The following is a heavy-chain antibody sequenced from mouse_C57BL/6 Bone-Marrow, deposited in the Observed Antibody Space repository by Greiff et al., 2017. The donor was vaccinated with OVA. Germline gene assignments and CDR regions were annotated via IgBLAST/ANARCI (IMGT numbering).Heavy chain of an antibody. J-gene: IGHJ1*03. V-gene: IGHV14-4*01. Sequence: VQLQQSGAELVRPGASVKLSCTASGFNIKDDYMHWVKQRPEQGLEWIGWIDPENGDTEYASKFQGKATITADTSSNTAYLQLSSLTSEDTAVYYGTRPTVGARGYFDVWGTGTTVTVSS. CDR2: IDPENGDT. D-gene: IGHD1-1*01. CDR3: TRPTVGARGYFDV. CDR1: GFNIKDDY.